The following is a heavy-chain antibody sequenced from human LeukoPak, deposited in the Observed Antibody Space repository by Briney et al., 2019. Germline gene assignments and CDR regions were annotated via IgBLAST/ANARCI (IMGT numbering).Heavy chain of an antibody. CDR2: FDPEDGET. D-gene: IGHD3-16*02. CDR3: ATGDYDYVWGSYRHFDY. V-gene: IGHV1-24*01. Sequence: ASVKVSCKVSGYTLTELSMHWVRQAPGKGLEWMGGFDPEDGETIYAQKFQGRVTMTEDTSTDTAYMELSSLRSGDTAVYYCATGDYDYVWGSYRHFDYWGQGTLVTVSS. J-gene: IGHJ4*02. CDR1: GYTLTELS.